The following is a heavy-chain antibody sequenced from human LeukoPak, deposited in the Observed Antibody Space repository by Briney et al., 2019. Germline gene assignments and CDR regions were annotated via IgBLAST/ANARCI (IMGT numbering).Heavy chain of an antibody. CDR2: IYCSGST. Sequence: PSETVSLTCTVSGGSISSSSYYWGWIRQPPGKGLEWIGSIYCSGSTYYNPSLKSRVTISVDTSKNQFSLKLSSVTAADTAVYYCARADGDYFAYYYYMDVWGKGTTVTVSS. CDR1: GGSISSSSYY. V-gene: IGHV4-39*01. CDR3: ARADGDYFAYYYYMDV. J-gene: IGHJ6*03. D-gene: IGHD4-17*01.